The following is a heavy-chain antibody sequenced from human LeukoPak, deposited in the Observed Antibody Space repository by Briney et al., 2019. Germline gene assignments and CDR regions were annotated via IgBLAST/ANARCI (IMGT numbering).Heavy chain of an antibody. D-gene: IGHD1-26*01. J-gene: IGHJ3*02. Sequence: GGSLRLSCAASKFAFSSYAMSWVRQAPGKGLEWVSAISGGGGNTYYADSVKGRFTISRDNSKNTLHLQMNSLRAEDTAVYYCGKNRYSGSLSPFDIWGQGTMVTVSS. CDR1: KFAFSSYA. V-gene: IGHV3-23*01. CDR2: ISGGGGNT. CDR3: GKNRYSGSLSPFDI.